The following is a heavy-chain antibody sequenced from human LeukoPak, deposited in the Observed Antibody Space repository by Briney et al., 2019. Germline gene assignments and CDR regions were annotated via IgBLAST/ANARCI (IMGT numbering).Heavy chain of an antibody. D-gene: IGHD3-10*01. Sequence: SETLSLTCTVSGGSISSSSYYWGWIRQPPGKGLEWIGSIYYSGSTYYNPSLKSRVTISVDTSKNQFSLKLSSVTAADTALYYCATIRGATSIGYWGQGTLVTVSS. V-gene: IGHV4-39*01. CDR3: ATIRGATSIGY. CDR1: GGSISSSSYY. CDR2: IYYSGST. J-gene: IGHJ4*02.